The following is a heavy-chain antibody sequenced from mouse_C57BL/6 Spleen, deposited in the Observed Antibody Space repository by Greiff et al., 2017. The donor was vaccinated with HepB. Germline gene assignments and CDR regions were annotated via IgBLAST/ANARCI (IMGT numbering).Heavy chain of an antibody. V-gene: IGHV2-5*01. CDR2: IWRGGST. D-gene: IGHD4-1*01. Sequence: VQLVESGPGLVQPSQSLSITCTVSGFSLTSYGVHWVRQSPGKGLEWLGVIWRGGSTDYNAAFVSRLSITKDNSKSQVFFKMNSLQADDTAIYYCAKNKGLGLPFAYWGQGTLVTVSA. CDR1: GFSLTSYG. J-gene: IGHJ3*01. CDR3: AKNKGLGLPFAY.